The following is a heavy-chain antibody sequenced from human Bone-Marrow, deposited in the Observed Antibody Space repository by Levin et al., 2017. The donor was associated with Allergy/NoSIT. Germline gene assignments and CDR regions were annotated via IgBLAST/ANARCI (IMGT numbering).Heavy chain of an antibody. J-gene: IGHJ3*01. D-gene: IGHD3-10*01. CDR3: AKDRSTTWSFAFDF. CDR2: ISCSAGST. V-gene: IGHV3-23*01. CDR1: GFTFTNYA. Sequence: GGSLRLSCSASGFTFTNYAMSWVRQAPGKGLEWVSTISCSAGSTYYAGSVKGRFTISRDNSKNILYLQMASLRADDTAVYYCAKDRSTTWSFAFDFWAQGTMVTVSS.